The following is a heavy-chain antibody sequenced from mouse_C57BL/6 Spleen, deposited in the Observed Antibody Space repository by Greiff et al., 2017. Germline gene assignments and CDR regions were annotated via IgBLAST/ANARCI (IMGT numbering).Heavy chain of an antibody. J-gene: IGHJ4*01. V-gene: IGHV1-12*01. CDR2: IYPGNGDT. CDR1: GYTFTSYN. D-gene: IGHD2-4*01. Sequence: QVQLQQSGAELVRPGASVKMSCKASGYTFTSYNMHWVKQTPRQGLEWIGAIYPGNGDTSYNQKFKGKATLTVDKSSSTAYMQLSSLTSEDSAVYFCARMEDHDYDVGDYAMDYWGQGTSVTVSS. CDR3: ARMEDHDYDVGDYAMDY.